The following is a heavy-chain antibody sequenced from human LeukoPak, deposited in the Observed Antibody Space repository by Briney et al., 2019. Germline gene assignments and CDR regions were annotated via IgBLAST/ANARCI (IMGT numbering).Heavy chain of an antibody. V-gene: IGHV3-21*01. CDR1: GFTFSSYS. CDR3: ARSPTLAAAAIDY. Sequence: GGSLRLSCAASGFTFSSYSMNWVRQAPGKGLEWVSSISSTSSYIYYADSVKGRFTISRDNAKNSLYLQMNSLRAEDTAVYYCARSPTLAAAAIDYWGQGTLVTVSS. CDR2: ISSTSSYI. D-gene: IGHD6-13*01. J-gene: IGHJ4*02.